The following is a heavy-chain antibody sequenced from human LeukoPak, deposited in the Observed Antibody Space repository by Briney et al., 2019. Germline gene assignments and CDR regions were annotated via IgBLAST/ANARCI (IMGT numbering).Heavy chain of an antibody. CDR2: INPNSGGT. D-gene: IGHD1-26*01. CDR1: GYTFTGYY. J-gene: IGHJ4*02. CDR3: AREWSGSYYPGDY. V-gene: IGHV1-2*02. Sequence: GASVKVSCKASGYTFTGYYMHWVRQAPGQGLEWMGWINPNSGGTNYAQKFQGRVTMTRDTSISTAYMELSRLRSDDTAVYYCAREWSGSYYPGDYWGQGTLVTVSS.